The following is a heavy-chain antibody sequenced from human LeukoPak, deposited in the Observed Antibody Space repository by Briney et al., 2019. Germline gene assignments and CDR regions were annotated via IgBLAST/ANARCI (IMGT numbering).Heavy chain of an antibody. CDR3: ARFTGWQLVDFDY. J-gene: IGHJ4*02. CDR1: GGSISSYY. V-gene: IGHV4-59*05. D-gene: IGHD6-6*01. Sequence: SETLPLTCTVSGGSISSYYWSWIRQPPGKGLEWIGSIYYSGSTYYNPSLKSRVTISVDTSKNQFSLKLSSVTAADTAVYYCARFTGWQLVDFDYWGQGTLVTVSS. CDR2: IYYSGST.